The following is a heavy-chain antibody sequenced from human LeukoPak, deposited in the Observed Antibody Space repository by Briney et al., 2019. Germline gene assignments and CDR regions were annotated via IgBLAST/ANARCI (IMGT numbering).Heavy chain of an antibody. CDR1: GFTFSLYS. CDR2: ISSSSTYK. J-gene: IGHJ4*02. D-gene: IGHD3-22*01. V-gene: IGHV3-21*06. Sequence: GGSLRLSCVASGFTFSLYSVNWVRQAPGKGLEWVSSISSSSTYKYYADSVKGRFTISRDNAKNSLYPQMDSLGAEDTAMYYCTKGSYEEYFSYDNSYFDYWGQGTLVTVSS. CDR3: TKGSYEEYFSYDNSYFDY.